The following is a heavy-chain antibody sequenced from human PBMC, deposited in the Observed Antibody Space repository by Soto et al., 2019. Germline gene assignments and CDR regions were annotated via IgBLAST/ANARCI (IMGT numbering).Heavy chain of an antibody. V-gene: IGHV1-18*01. CDR3: ARSNSSSSWFDP. Sequence: QVQLVQSGAEVKKPGASVKVSCKASGYTFSSNGISWVRQAPGQGLEWMGWISTYNGNTNYAQRLQGRVTMTTDPSTRTAYMELRSLRSDDTAVYFCARSNSSSSWFDPWGQGTLVTVSS. CDR2: ISTYNGNT. D-gene: IGHD6-6*01. CDR1: GYTFSSNG. J-gene: IGHJ5*02.